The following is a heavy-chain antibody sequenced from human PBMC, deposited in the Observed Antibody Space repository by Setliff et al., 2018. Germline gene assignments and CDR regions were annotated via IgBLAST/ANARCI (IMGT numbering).Heavy chain of an antibody. V-gene: IGHV4-59*08. Sequence: PSETLSLTCTVSGGSISTYYWSWIRQPPGKGLEWIGYIYYSGRINYNPSLRSRVTISVDTSKNQFSLKVSSVTAADTAVYYCARHENDYGDYDDAFDIWGQGTMVTVS. J-gene: IGHJ3*02. CDR3: ARHENDYGDYDDAFDI. CDR2: IYYSGRI. CDR1: GGSISTYY. D-gene: IGHD4-17*01.